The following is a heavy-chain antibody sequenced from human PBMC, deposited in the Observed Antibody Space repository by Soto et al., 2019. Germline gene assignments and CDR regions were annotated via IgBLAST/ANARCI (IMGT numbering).Heavy chain of an antibody. D-gene: IGHD1-26*01. CDR3: ARWVGATSFDY. J-gene: IGHJ4*02. CDR1: GGSISSGGYY. V-gene: IGHV4-31*03. Sequence: QVQLQESGPGLVKPSQTLSLTCTVSGGSISSGGYYGSWIRQHQGKGLEWIGYIYYSGNTYYNQSNKSRDTISVDTSKNQFSPKLSSVTAADTAVYYSARWVGATSFDYWGQGTLVTVSS. CDR2: IYYSGNT.